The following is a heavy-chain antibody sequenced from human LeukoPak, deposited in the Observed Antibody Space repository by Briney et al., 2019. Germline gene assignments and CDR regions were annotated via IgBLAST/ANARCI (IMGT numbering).Heavy chain of an antibody. J-gene: IGHJ6*02. CDR2: INPNSGGT. D-gene: IGHD3-10*01. CDR3: ARGPDAAGYYYGMDV. CDR1: GYTFTGYY. Sequence: ASVKVSCKASGYTFTGYYMHWVRQAPGQGLEWMGWINPNSGGTNYAQKFQGRVTMTRDTSISTAYMELSSLRSEDTAVYYCARGPDAAGYYYGMDVWGQGTTVTVSS. V-gene: IGHV1-2*02.